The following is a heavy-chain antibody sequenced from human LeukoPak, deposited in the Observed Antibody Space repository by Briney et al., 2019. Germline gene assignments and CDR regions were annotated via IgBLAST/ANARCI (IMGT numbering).Heavy chain of an antibody. CDR2: ISGSGGST. Sequence: GGSLRLSCAASGFTVSSNYMSWVRQAPGKGLEWVSAISGSGGSTYYAGSVKGRFTISRDNSKNTLYLQMNSLRAEDTAVYYCAKQVAPAATGWAFDIWGQGTMVTVSS. D-gene: IGHD2-2*01. V-gene: IGHV3-23*01. J-gene: IGHJ3*02. CDR3: AKQVAPAATGWAFDI. CDR1: GFTVSSNY.